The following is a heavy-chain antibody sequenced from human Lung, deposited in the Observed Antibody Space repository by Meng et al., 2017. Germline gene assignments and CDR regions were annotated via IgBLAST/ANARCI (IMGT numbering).Heavy chain of an antibody. D-gene: IGHD6-19*01. Sequence: QVQLQESGSGLVKPKGTLSLPCSVPLGSITMSNWWSWVRQAPGKGLEWIGEISKSGRTNYDPSLRGRVTISVESNTQFSLKLSSVTAADTAVYYCASHVTMAGQRGFDYWGQGTLVTVSS. CDR3: ASHVTMAGQRGFDY. CDR1: LGSITMSNW. J-gene: IGHJ4*02. V-gene: IGHV4-4*02. CDR2: ISKSGRT.